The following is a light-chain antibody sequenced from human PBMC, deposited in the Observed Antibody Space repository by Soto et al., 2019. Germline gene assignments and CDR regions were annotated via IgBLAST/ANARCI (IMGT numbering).Light chain of an antibody. Sequence: QSALTQPASVSGSPGQSITISCTGSNSDVGIYDFVSWYQHHTGRAPKLIVSEVSHPPSGISNRFSGSKSGNTASLTISGIQSEYDADYYCISYTSDDGRHVFGTGTKLTVL. CDR3: ISYTSDDGRHV. V-gene: IGLV2-14*01. J-gene: IGLJ1*01. CDR1: NSDVGIYDF. CDR2: EVS.